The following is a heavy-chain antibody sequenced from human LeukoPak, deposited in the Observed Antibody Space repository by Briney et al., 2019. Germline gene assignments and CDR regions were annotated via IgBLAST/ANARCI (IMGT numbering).Heavy chain of an antibody. CDR1: GYSFTTYW. Sequence: GASLQISCKGSGYSFTTYWIGWVRQLPGKGLEWMGIIYPGDSDTRYRTSFQGQVTISADKSTGTAYLQWSSLRASDTAIYYCARRPTNYYGFDYWGQGTLVTVSS. CDR2: IYPGDSDT. V-gene: IGHV5-51*01. D-gene: IGHD3-10*01. CDR3: ARRPTNYYGFDY. J-gene: IGHJ4*02.